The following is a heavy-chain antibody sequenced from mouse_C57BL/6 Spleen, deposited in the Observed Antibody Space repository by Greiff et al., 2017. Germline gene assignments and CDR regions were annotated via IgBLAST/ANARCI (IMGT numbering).Heavy chain of an antibody. CDR3: AREDCGRWDRGKRYFDY. V-gene: IGHV1-82*01. D-gene: IGHD3-3*01. J-gene: IGHJ2*01. CDR1: GYAFSSSW. Sequence: QVQLQQSGPELVKPGASVKISCKASGYAFSSSWMNWVKQRPGKGLEWIGRIYPGDGDTNYNGKFKGKATLTADKSSSTAYMQLSSLTSEDSAVYFCAREDCGRWDRGKRYFDYWGQGTTLTVSS. CDR2: IYPGDGDT.